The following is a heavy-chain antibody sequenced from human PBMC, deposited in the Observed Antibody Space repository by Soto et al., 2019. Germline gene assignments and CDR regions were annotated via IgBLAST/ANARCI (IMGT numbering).Heavy chain of an antibody. J-gene: IGHJ5*02. CDR1: GGSISSYY. D-gene: IGHD3-10*01. CDR3: ARVNGVLLWFGELWLGDPNNWFDP. CDR2: IYYSGST. Sequence: SSETLSLTCTVSGGSISSYYWSWIRQPPGKGLEWIGYIYYSGSTNYNPSLKSRVTISVDTSKNQFSLKLSSVTAADTAVYYCARVNGVLLWFGELWLGDPNNWFDPWGQGTLVTVSS. V-gene: IGHV4-59*01.